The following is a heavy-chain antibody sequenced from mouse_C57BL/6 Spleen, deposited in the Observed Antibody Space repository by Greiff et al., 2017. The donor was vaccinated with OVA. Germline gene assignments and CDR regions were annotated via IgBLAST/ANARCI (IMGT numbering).Heavy chain of an antibody. V-gene: IGHV1-50*01. CDR3: ARGEVFDY. CDR1: GYTFTSYW. J-gene: IGHJ2*01. CDR2: IDPSDSYT. Sequence: VQLQQPGAELVKPGASVKLSCKASGYTFTSYWMQWVKQRPGQGLEWIGEIDPSDSYTNYNQKFKGKATLTVDTSSSTAYMQLSSLTSEDSAVYYCARGEVFDYWGQGTTLTVSS.